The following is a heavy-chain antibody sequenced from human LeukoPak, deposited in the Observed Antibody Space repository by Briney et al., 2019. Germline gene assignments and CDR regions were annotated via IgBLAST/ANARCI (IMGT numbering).Heavy chain of an antibody. J-gene: IGHJ4*02. V-gene: IGHV3-23*01. Sequence: GGSLRLSCGASGFTFRTYAMSWVRQAPGKGLEWVSSVSGNGGSTYYADSVKGRFTISRDNSKNTLYLQMNSLRAEDTAVYYCAKEIGGYVWGSYSYYFDYWGQGTLVTVSS. CDR3: AKEIGGYVWGSYSYYFDY. CDR2: VSGNGGST. CDR1: GFTFRTYA. D-gene: IGHD3-16*01.